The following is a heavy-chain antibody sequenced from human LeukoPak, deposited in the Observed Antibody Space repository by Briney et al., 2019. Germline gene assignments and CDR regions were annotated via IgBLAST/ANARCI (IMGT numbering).Heavy chain of an antibody. D-gene: IGHD3-16*01. CDR3: ARDTSFYYYYYMDV. Sequence: SETLSLTCTASGGSISSSSYYWGWIRQPPGKGLEWIGSIYYSGSTYYNPSLKSRVIISVDTSKNQFSLKLSSVTAADTAVYYCARDTSFYYYYYMDVWGKGTTVTVSS. J-gene: IGHJ6*03. CDR1: GGSISSSSYY. CDR2: IYYSGST. V-gene: IGHV4-39*07.